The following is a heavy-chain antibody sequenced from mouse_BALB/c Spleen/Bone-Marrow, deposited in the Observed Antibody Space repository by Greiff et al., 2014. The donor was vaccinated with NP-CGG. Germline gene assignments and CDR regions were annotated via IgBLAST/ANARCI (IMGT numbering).Heavy chain of an antibody. CDR3: ARDHFDH. J-gene: IGHJ2*02. V-gene: IGHV1-9*01. CDR1: GYTFSNYW. Sequence: QVQLQQSGAELMKPGASVKISCKATGYTFSNYWIEWIKQRPGHGLEWIGEILPGSVTTNYNGRFKGKATLTADTSSNTAYMQLSNLTSEDSAVYYCARDHFDHWGPGTSLTVSS. CDR2: ILPGSVTT.